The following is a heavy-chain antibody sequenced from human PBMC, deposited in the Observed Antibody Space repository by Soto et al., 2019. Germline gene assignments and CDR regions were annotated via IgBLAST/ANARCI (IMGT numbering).Heavy chain of an antibody. D-gene: IGHD3-22*01. CDR1: GFTFTSYA. J-gene: IGHJ6*04. Sequence: LVESGGGVVQPGRSLRVSCAASGFTFTSYAMHWVRQAPGKGLEWVATISYDGSKKDYADSVKGRFTISRDNSKNTLYLQMNSLRAEDTAVYYCARDRLYDSNTQSYNYGMDVWGKGTTVTVSS. CDR3: ARDRLYDSNTQSYNYGMDV. V-gene: IGHV3-30-3*01. CDR2: ISYDGSKK.